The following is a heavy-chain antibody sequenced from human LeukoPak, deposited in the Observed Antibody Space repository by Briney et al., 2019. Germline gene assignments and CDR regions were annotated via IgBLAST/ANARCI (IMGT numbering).Heavy chain of an antibody. CDR2: VSDHNDGP. V-gene: IGHV1-18*01. D-gene: IGHD3-10*01. CDR1: GYTFATYG. CDR3: ARDGDKRSDCFDS. J-gene: IGHJ5*01. Sequence: ASVKVSCKASGYTFATYGISWVRQVPGQGLEWMGLVSDHNDGPNYARKFKDKVTMTADKYTSKAYLELRSLRSDDTGVYYCARDGDKRSDCFDSGGQGTLVTVS.